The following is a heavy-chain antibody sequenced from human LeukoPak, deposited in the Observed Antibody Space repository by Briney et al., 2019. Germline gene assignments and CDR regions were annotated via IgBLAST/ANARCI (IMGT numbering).Heavy chain of an antibody. J-gene: IGHJ6*03. D-gene: IGHD1-26*01. CDR1: GYTFTGYY. V-gene: IGHV1-2*02. Sequence: ASVKVSCKASGYTFTGYYMHWVRPAPGQGLAWMGWINPNSGGTNYAQKFKGRVTMTRDTSISTAYMELSRLRSDDTAVYYCARDIVNHYYYYMDVWGKGTTVTVSS. CDR3: ARDIVNHYYYYMDV. CDR2: INPNSGGT.